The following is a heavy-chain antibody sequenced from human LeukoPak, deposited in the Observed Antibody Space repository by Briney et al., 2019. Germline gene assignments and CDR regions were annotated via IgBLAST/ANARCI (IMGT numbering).Heavy chain of an antibody. Sequence: SETLSLTCTVSGYSISSGYYWGWIRQPPGKGLEWIGSIYHSGSTYYNPSLKSRVTISVDTSKNQFSLKLSSVTAADTAVYYCARAALDYGGPGGAFDIWGQGTMVTVSS. V-gene: IGHV4-38-2*02. CDR1: GYSISSGYY. CDR2: IYHSGST. J-gene: IGHJ3*02. D-gene: IGHD4-23*01. CDR3: ARAALDYGGPGGAFDI.